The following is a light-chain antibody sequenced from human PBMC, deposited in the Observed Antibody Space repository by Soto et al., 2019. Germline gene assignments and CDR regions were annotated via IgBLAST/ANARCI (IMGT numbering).Light chain of an antibody. J-gene: IGKJ1*01. V-gene: IGKV1-5*03. CDR2: KAS. CDR3: QQSYSTTRT. CDR1: QTISSW. Sequence: DIQMTQSPSTLSGSVGDRVTITCRASQTISSWLAWYQQKPGKAPKLLIYKASTLKSGVSSRFSGSRSGTDFTLTISSLQPEDFATYYCQQSYSTTRTFGQGTKVDIK.